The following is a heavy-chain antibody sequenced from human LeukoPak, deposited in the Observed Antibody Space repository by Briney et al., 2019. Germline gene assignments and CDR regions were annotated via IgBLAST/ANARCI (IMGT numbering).Heavy chain of an antibody. J-gene: IGHJ6*04. Sequence: GGSLRLSCAASGFTFSNYWMSWVRQAPGKGLEWVANIKQDGSEKYYVDPVKGRFTIFRDDAKNSLYLQMNSLRAEDTAVYYCARKAYGMDVWGKGTTVTVSS. CDR1: GFTFSNYW. V-gene: IGHV3-7*03. CDR2: IKQDGSEK. CDR3: ARKAYGMDV.